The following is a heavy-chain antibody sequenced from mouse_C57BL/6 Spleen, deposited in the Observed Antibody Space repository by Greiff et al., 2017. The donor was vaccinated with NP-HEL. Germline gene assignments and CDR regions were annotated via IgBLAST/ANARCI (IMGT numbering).Heavy chain of an antibody. D-gene: IGHD2-4*01. CDR2: IDPSDSYT. CDR3: ARRRDDYDGFDY. Sequence: QVQLQQPGAELVMPGASVKLSCKASGYTFTSYWMHWVKQRPGQGLEWIGEIDPSDSYTNYNQKFKGKSTLTVDKSSSTAYMQLSSLTSEDSAVYYCARRRDDYDGFDYWGQGTTLTVSS. CDR1: GYTFTSYW. J-gene: IGHJ2*01. V-gene: IGHV1-69*01.